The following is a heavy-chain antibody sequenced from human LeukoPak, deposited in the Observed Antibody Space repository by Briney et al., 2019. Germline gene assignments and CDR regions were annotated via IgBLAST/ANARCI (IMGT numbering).Heavy chain of an antibody. Sequence: SETLSLTCAVYGGSFSGYYWSWIRQPPGKGLEWIGEINHSGSTNYNPSLKSRVTISVDTSKNQFSLKLSSVTAADTAVYYCARGKRPFDYWGQGTLVTVSS. J-gene: IGHJ4*02. CDR2: INHSGST. CDR3: ARGKRPFDY. V-gene: IGHV4-34*01. CDR1: GGSFSGYY.